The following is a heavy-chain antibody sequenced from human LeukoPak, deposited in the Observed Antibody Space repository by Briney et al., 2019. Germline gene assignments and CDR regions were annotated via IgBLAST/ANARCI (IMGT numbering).Heavy chain of an antibody. J-gene: IGHJ4*02. CDR3: ARFEYYYGSGSHDY. V-gene: IGHV3-48*01. CDR1: GFTFSSYS. Sequence: GGSLRLSCAASGFTFSSYSMNWGRQAPGKGLEWVSYISSSSSTIYYADSVKGRFTISRDNAKNSLYLQMNSLRAEDTAVYYCARFEYYYGSGSHDYWGQGTLVTVSS. CDR2: ISSSSSTI. D-gene: IGHD3-10*01.